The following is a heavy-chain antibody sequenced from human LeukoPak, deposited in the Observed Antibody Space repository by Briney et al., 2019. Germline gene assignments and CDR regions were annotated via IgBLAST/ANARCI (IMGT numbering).Heavy chain of an antibody. V-gene: IGHV3-21*04. D-gene: IGHD6-19*01. J-gene: IGHJ4*02. CDR3: AKYRRQWLEYDY. Sequence: GGSLRLSCAASGFTFSSYSMNWVRQAPGKGLEWVSSISSSSSYIYYADSVKGRFTISRDNSKNTLYLQMNSLRAEDTAVYYCAKYRRQWLEYDYWGQGTLVTVSS. CDR1: GFTFSSYS. CDR2: ISSSSSYI.